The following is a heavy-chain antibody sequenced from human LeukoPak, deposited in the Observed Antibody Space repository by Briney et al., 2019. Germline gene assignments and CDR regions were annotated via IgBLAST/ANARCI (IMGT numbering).Heavy chain of an antibody. CDR3: ARGLGDIVVVPAAISAFDI. CDR2: IYYSGST. D-gene: IGHD2-2*01. J-gene: IGHJ3*02. CDR1: GGSISSYY. V-gene: IGHV4-59*08. Sequence: SETLSLTCTVSGGSISSYYWSWIRQPPGKGLEWIGYIYYSGSTNYNPSLKSRVTISVDTSKNQFSLKLSSVTAADTAVYYCARGLGDIVVVPAAISAFDIWGQGTMVTVSS.